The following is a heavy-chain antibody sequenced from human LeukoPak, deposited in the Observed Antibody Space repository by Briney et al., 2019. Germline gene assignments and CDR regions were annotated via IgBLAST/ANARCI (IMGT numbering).Heavy chain of an antibody. CDR2: IGTAGDT. J-gene: IGHJ3*02. V-gene: IGHV3-13*01. CDR1: GFTFSSYD. CDR3: ARAVGGGAFDI. D-gene: IGHD3-16*01. Sequence: GGSLRLSCAASGFTFSSYDVHWVRQATGKGLEWVSAIGTAGDTYYPGSVKGRFTISRENAKNSLYLQMNSLRAGDTAVYYCARAVGGGAFDIWGQGTMVTVSS.